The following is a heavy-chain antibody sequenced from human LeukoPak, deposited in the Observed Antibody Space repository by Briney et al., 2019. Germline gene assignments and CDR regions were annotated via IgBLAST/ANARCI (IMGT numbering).Heavy chain of an antibody. J-gene: IGHJ4*02. CDR2: ISLTGFT. V-gene: IGHV4-4*02. D-gene: IGHD7-27*01. Sequence: PSETLSLTCGVSGGSITTTNWWSWVRQPPGQGLEWIGEISLTGFTNYNPSLDSRVTMSLDQPKNQLSLNLSSVTAADTAIYYCSRETGAFSPFGFWGQGTLVTVPS. CDR1: GGSITTTNW. CDR3: SRETGAFSPFGF.